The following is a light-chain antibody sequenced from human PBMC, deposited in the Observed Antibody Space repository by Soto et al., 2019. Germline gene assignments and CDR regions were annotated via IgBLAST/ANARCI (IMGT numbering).Light chain of an antibody. V-gene: IGKV3-15*01. CDR3: QHYNNWPFT. CDR1: QAVSRN. CDR2: AAS. Sequence: EIEMTQSPATLSVSPGERATLSCRASQAVSRNLAWYQQKPGQAPRLLIYAASTRAAGIPDRFSGSGCGTGFTLPITGLQSEDFAVYYCQHYNNWPFTFGPGTKVDIK. J-gene: IGKJ3*01.